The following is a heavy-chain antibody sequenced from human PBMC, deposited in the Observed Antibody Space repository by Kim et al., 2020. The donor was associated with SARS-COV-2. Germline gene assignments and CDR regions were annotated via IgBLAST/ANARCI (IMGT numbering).Heavy chain of an antibody. CDR2: SDN. D-gene: IGHD2-8*02. CDR3: ARNHWYYFDY. Sequence: SDNLYVDSVKGRFTITSDNAKKSLYLQMNSLRAEDTAMYYGARNHWYYFDYWGQGTLVTVSS. J-gene: IGHJ4*02. V-gene: IGHV3-7*03.